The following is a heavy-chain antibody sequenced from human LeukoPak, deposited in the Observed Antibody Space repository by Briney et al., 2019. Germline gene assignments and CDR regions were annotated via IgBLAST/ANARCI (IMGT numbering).Heavy chain of an antibody. V-gene: IGHV1-2*02. J-gene: IGHJ4*02. CDR3: ARVNPTDY. Sequence: ASVKVSCKASGYTFTDYYMQWVRQAPGQGLEWMGWINPNSGGTNYAQKFQGRVTMTRDTSISTAYMELSSLRSEDTAVYYCARVNPTDYWGQGTLVTVSS. CDR2: INPNSGGT. CDR1: GYTFTDYY.